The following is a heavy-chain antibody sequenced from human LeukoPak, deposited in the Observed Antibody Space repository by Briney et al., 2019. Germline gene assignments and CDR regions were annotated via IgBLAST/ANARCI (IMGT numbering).Heavy chain of an antibody. Sequence: PGGSLRLSCAASGFTFSSYGMHWVRQAPGKGLEWVAVIWYDGSNKYYADSVKGRFTISRDNSKNTLYLQMNSLRAEDTAVYYCAKDLGRVTAHYYFDYWGQGTLVTVSS. J-gene: IGHJ4*02. CDR1: GFTFSSYG. D-gene: IGHD2-21*02. CDR2: IWYDGSNK. V-gene: IGHV3-30*02. CDR3: AKDLGRVTAHYYFDY.